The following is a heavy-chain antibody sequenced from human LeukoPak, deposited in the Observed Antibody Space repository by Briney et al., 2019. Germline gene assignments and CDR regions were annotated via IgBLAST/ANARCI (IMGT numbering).Heavy chain of an antibody. CDR3: ARHPIGYCSGGSCYDYYYMDV. CDR1: GGSFSGYY. Sequence: TSETLSLTCAVYGGSFSGYYWSWIRQPPGKGLEWIGSIYYSGSTYYNPSLKSRVTISVDTSKNQFSLKLSSVTAADTAVYYCARHPIGYCSGGSCYDYYYMDVWGKGTTVTVSS. CDR2: IYYSGST. D-gene: IGHD2-15*01. V-gene: IGHV4-34*01. J-gene: IGHJ6*03.